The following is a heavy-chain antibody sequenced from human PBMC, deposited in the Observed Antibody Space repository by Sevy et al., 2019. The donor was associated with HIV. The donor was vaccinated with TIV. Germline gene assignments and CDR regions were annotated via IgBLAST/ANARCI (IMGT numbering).Heavy chain of an antibody. V-gene: IGHV3-21*01. D-gene: IGHD2-15*01. CDR1: GFTFSSYA. J-gene: IGHJ4*02. Sequence: LSLTCAASGFTFSSYAMNWVRQAPGKGLEWVSSINAIISNIYYADSVKGRFTISRDNAENSLYLQMNSVRAEDTAVYYCARDLFSGGNAVYGYWGQGTLVTVSS. CDR3: ARDLFSGGNAVYGY. CDR2: INAIISNI.